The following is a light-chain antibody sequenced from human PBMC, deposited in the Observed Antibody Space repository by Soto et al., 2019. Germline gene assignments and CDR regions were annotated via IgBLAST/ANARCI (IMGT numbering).Light chain of an antibody. Sequence: EIVLTPSPATLSSFPGDIVTLSCRASQAVNTRLAWYQHKPGQAPRLLIYLASNRAAGVPARFSGSGSGTDFTLTISDVEPEDFAIYYCQPYNNWPLTFGGGTKVDIK. CDR1: QAVNTR. V-gene: IGKV3D-11*01. CDR3: QPYNNWPLT. CDR2: LAS. J-gene: IGKJ4*01.